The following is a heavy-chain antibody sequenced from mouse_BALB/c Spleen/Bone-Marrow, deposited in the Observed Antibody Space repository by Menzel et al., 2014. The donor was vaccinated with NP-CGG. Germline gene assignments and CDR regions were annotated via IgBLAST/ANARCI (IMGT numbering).Heavy chain of an antibody. CDR3: TRQRGEYARDY. CDR1: GFTFSSYG. CDR2: ISNGGNYT. J-gene: IGHJ4*01. Sequence: EVMLVESGGGLVKPGGSLKLSCAASGFTFSSYGLSWVRQTPGKRLERVATISNGGNYTYYPDSVKGRFTTSRDNAKNTLYLQMSSLRSEDTAMYYCTRQRGEYARDYWGQGTSVTVSS. D-gene: IGHD2-13*01. V-gene: IGHV5-9-3*01.